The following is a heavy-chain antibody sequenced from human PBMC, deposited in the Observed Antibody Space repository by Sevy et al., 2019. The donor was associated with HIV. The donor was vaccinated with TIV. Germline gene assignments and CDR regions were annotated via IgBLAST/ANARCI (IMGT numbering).Heavy chain of an antibody. D-gene: IGHD6-19*01. Sequence: GGSLRLSCAASGFTFSSYAMHWVHQAPGKGLEWVAVISYDGSNKYYADSVKGRFTISRDNSKNTLYLQMNSLRAEDTAVYYCARGRTAVADNDYWGQGTLVTVSS. CDR1: GFTFSSYA. J-gene: IGHJ4*02. V-gene: IGHV3-30-3*01. CDR3: ARGRTAVADNDY. CDR2: ISYDGSNK.